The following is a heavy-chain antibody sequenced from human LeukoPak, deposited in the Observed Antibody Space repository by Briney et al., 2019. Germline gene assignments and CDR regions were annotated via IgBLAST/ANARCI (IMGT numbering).Heavy chain of an antibody. Sequence: GGSLRLSCAASGFSFSSYPMSWVRQAPGKGLEWASGLSRSGDSTTFADSVRGRFTISRDNFKKTLYLQMNSLRDEDTAIYYCAKDLTIFGLGSAFDHWGQGTLVTVSS. CDR3: AKDLTIFGLGSAFDH. CDR2: LSRSGDST. V-gene: IGHV3-23*01. J-gene: IGHJ4*02. CDR1: GFSFSSYP. D-gene: IGHD3-3*01.